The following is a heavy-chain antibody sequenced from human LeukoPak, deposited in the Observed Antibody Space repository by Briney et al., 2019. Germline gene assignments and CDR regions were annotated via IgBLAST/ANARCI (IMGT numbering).Heavy chain of an antibody. V-gene: IGHV3-30*03. CDR1: GFTFSSYG. CDR2: ISYDGSNK. CDR3: ARDAKYSGGYPEFFDY. Sequence: GRSLRLSCAASGFTFSSYGMHWVRQAPGKGLEWVAVISYDGSNKYYADSVKGRFTISRDNSKNTLYLQMNSLRAEDTAVYYCARDAKYSGGYPEFFDYWGQGTLVTVSS. D-gene: IGHD1-26*01. J-gene: IGHJ4*02.